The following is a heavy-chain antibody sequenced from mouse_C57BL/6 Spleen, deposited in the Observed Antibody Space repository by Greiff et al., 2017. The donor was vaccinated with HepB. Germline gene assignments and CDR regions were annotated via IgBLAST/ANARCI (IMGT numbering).Heavy chain of an antibody. CDR3: ARGNYGSAMDY. CDR1: GYTFTSYW. Sequence: VQLQQSGAELVKPGASVKLSCKASGYTFTSYWMQWVKQMPGQGLEWIGEIDPSDSYTNSNQKFKGKSTLTVDPSSSTAYMQLSSLTSEDSAVYDCARGNYGSAMDYWGQGTSATVSS. CDR2: IDPSDSYT. V-gene: IGHV1-50*01. J-gene: IGHJ4*01. D-gene: IGHD2-1*01.